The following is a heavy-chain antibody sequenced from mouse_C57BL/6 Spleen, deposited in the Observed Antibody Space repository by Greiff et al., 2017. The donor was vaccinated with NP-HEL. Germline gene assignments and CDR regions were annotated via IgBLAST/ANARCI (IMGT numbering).Heavy chain of an antibody. CDR3: TRGGGNYYFDY. J-gene: IGHJ2*01. CDR1: GFTFSDAW. D-gene: IGHD2-1*01. CDR2: IRNKANNHAT. V-gene: IGHV6-6*01. Sequence: EVMLVESGGGLVQPGGSMKLSCAASGFTFSDAWMDWVRQSPEKGLEWVAEIRNKANNHATYYAESVKGRFTISRDDSKSSVYLQMNSLRAEDTGIYYCTRGGGNYYFDYWGQGTTLTVSS.